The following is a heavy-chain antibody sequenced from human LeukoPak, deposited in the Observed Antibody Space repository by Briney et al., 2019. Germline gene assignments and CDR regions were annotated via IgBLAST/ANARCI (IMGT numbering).Heavy chain of an antibody. CDR3: ARQDSSGYYSPFDY. V-gene: IGHV5-10-1*01. CDR2: IDPSDSYT. D-gene: IGHD3-22*01. CDR1: GYSFTNYW. J-gene: IGHJ4*02. Sequence: PGESLRISCKGSGYSFTNYWISWVRQMPGKGLEWMGRIDPSDSYTNYSPSFQGHVTISADKSISTGYLQWSSLKASDTATYYCARQDSSGYYSPFDYWGQGTLVTVSS.